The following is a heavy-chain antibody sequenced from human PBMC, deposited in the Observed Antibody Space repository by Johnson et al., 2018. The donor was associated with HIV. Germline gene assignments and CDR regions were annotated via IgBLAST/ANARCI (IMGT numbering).Heavy chain of an antibody. CDR3: AKEQWFGELFSAFDI. D-gene: IGHD3-10*01. CDR2: ISYDGSNK. CDR1: DFTFSSYA. J-gene: IGHJ3*02. Sequence: QVQLVESGGGVVQPGGSLRLSCAASDFTFSSYAMHWVRQAPGKGLEWVAVISYDGSNKYYADSVKGRFTISRDNSKNPLSLQMNSLRAEDTAGYYWAKEQWFGELFSAFDIWGQGTMVTVSS. V-gene: IGHV3-30-3*02.